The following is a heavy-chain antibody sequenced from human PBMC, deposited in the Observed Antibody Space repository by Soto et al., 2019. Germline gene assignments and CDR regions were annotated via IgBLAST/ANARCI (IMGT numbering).Heavy chain of an antibody. D-gene: IGHD7-27*01. CDR1: GGSISNHY. CDR3: TRTNWYSEY. V-gene: IGHV4-59*11. J-gene: IGHJ4*02. CDR2: IYYNGNT. Sequence: QVQLQESGPGLVKPSETLSLTCTVSGGSISNHYWSWIRQPPGKGLEWIGYIYYNGNTNYNPSLKSRVTMSVDTSKNQISLNFCYVTVADSAVYYCTRTNWYSEYWGQGTLVTVSS.